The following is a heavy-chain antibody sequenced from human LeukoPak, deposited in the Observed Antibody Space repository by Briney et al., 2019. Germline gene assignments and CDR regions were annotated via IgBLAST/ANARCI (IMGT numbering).Heavy chain of an antibody. Sequence: GGSLRLSCAASGFTVSSNYMSSVRQAPGKGLEWISVIYSGGSTYYADSVKGRFTISRDNSKNTLYLQMNSLRAEDTAVYYCAREAYYDSSGYYDYFDYWGQGTLVTVSS. V-gene: IGHV3-66*02. CDR1: GFTVSSNY. D-gene: IGHD3-22*01. J-gene: IGHJ4*02. CDR3: AREAYYDSSGYYDYFDY. CDR2: IYSGGST.